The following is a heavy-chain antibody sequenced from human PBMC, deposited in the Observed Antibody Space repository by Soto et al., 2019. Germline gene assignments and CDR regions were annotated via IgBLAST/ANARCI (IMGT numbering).Heavy chain of an antibody. CDR2: IYHSGST. CDR1: GGSISSGGYS. CDR3: ASAIDWFDP. J-gene: IGHJ5*02. Sequence: SETLSLTCAVSGGSISSGGYSWSWIRQPPGKGLEWIGYIYHSGSTNYNPSLKSRVTISVDTSKNQFSLKLSSVTAADTAVYYCASAIDWFDPWGQGTLVTVSS. V-gene: IGHV4-30-2*02.